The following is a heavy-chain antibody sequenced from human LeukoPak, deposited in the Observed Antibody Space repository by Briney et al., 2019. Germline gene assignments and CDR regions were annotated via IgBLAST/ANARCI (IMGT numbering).Heavy chain of an antibody. Sequence: SETLSLTCAVYGGSFSGNYWSWIRQPPGKGLEWIGEINHSGSTSYNPSLKSRVTISVDTSKNQFSLKLSSVTAADTAVYYCARRGSMTGPPPLWGQGTLVTVSS. J-gene: IGHJ4*02. CDR3: ARRGSMTGPPPL. CDR1: GGSFSGNY. V-gene: IGHV4-34*01. D-gene: IGHD6-6*01. CDR2: INHSGST.